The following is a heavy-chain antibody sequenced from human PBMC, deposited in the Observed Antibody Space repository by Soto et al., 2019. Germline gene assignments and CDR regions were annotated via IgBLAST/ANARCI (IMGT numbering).Heavy chain of an antibody. J-gene: IGHJ4*02. CDR1: GGCITSGGYS. V-gene: IGHV4-30-2*01. CDR2: IYHSGST. Sequence: SETRSLDCAVSGGCITSGGYSWSWIRQPPGKGLEWIGYIYHSGSTYYNPSLKSRVTISVDRSKNQFSLKLSSVTAADTAVYYRARGPPFYWGQGTLVTVS. CDR3: ARGPPFY.